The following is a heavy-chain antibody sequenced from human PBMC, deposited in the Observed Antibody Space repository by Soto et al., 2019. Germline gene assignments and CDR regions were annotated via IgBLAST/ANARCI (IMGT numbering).Heavy chain of an antibody. J-gene: IGHJ4*02. D-gene: IGHD3-10*01. CDR1: EFIFKMYW. CDR2: IYNDGTYS. CDR3: TRGPRPISTGTGDY. Sequence: GSLRLSCAASEFIFKMYWMHWVRQSPGKGLVWISRIYNDGTYSDYADSVRGRFTISRDNVNDTLYLQMNNLRAEDSGLYYCTRGPRPISTGTGDYWGQGTQVTVSS. V-gene: IGHV3-74*01.